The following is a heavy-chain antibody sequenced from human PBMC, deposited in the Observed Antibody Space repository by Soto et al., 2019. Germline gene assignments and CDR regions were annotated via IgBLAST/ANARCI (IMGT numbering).Heavy chain of an antibody. V-gene: IGHV2-5*02. CDR3: AHSRVTTPFDY. Sequence: QITLKESGPPLVKPTQTLTLTCTFSGFSLSTSGVGVGWIRQPPGKALEWLALIYWDDDKRYSPSLKSRLTITQYPSKNQFVLTMTNMDPVDTATYYCAHSRVTTPFDYWGQGTLVTVSS. J-gene: IGHJ4*02. CDR2: IYWDDDK. D-gene: IGHD4-17*01. CDR1: GFSLSTSGVG.